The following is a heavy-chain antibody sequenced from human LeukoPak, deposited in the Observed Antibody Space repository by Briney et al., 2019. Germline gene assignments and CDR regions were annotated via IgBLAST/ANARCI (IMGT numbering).Heavy chain of an antibody. V-gene: IGHV3-21*01. CDR2: ISSSSSYI. CDR3: AKDRFGDRTGALFDY. Sequence: GGFLRLSCAASGFTFSSYSMNWVRQAPGKGLEWVSSISSSSSYIYYADSVKGRFTISRDNSKNTLYLQMNSLRAEDTAVYYCAKDRFGDRTGALFDYWGQGTLVTVSS. J-gene: IGHJ4*02. CDR1: GFTFSSYS. D-gene: IGHD3-10*01.